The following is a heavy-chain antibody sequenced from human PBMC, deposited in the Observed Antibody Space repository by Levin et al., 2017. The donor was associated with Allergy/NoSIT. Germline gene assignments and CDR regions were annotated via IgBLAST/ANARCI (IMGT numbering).Heavy chain of an antibody. CDR1: GFTFSSYA. D-gene: IGHD2-2*01. J-gene: IGHJ4*02. V-gene: IGHV3-23*01. Sequence: LSLTCAASGFTFSSYAMSWVRQAPGKGLEWVSAISGNGRTTNYADSVKGRFTISRDNSKSTLFLQMNSLRNDDTAVYFCVREADCTSTSGYHFDSWGQGILVTVSA. CDR3: VREADCTSTSGYHFDS. CDR2: ISGNGRTT.